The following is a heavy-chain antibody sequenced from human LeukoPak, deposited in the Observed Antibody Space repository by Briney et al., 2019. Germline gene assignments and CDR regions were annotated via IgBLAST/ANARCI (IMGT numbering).Heavy chain of an antibody. CDR3: ARGTSSGHDAFDI. CDR2: IIPILGTA. D-gene: IGHD6-19*01. V-gene: IGHV1-69*11. Sequence: SVKVSFKASGGTFSSYAISWVRQAPGQGLEWMGRIIPILGTANYAQKFQGRVTITTDESTSKAYMELSSLRSDDTAVYYCARGTSSGHDAFDIWGQGTMVTVSS. CDR1: GGTFSSYA. J-gene: IGHJ3*02.